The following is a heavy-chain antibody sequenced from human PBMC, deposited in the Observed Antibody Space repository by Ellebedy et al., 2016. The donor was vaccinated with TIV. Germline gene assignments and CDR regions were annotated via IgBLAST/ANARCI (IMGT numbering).Heavy chain of an antibody. CDR2: IYYSGST. D-gene: IGHD3-10*01. Sequence: SETLSLXXPVSGASITSVEYSWSWIRQPPWMGLEWIGYIYYSGSTYYNPSLKSRVTISVDTSKNQFSLKLSSVTAADTAVYYCARDPAHYGSGSYVDYWGQGTLVTVSS. V-gene: IGHV4-30-4*01. CDR3: ARDPAHYGSGSYVDY. CDR1: GASITSVEYS. J-gene: IGHJ4*02.